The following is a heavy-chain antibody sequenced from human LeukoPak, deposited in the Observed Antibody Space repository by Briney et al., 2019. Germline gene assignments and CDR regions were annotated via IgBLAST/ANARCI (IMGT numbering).Heavy chain of an antibody. Sequence: ASVKVSCKASGYTFTGYYMHWGRQTPGQGVEWMGWINPNIGGTNYAQKFQGRVNMSRDMSISTAYMELSRVRSDDTAVYYCESSLYDILSYSLTSDAFDIWGQGTMASVSS. CDR2: INPNIGGT. CDR3: ESSLYDILSYSLTSDAFDI. V-gene: IGHV1-2*02. J-gene: IGHJ3*02. CDR1: GYTFTGYY. D-gene: IGHD3-9*01.